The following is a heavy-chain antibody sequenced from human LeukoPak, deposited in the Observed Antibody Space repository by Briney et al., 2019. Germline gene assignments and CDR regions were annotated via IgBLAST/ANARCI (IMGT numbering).Heavy chain of an antibody. D-gene: IGHD4-17*01. CDR3: AILTTDENEDFDY. CDR2: INPSGGST. V-gene: IGHV1-46*01. CDR1: GYTFTSYY. J-gene: IGHJ4*02. Sequence: ASAKVSCKASGYTFTSYYMHWVRQAPGQGLEWMGIINPSGGSTSYAQKFQGRATMTRDTSTSTVYMELSSLRSEDTAVYYCAILTTDENEDFDYWGQGTLVTVSS.